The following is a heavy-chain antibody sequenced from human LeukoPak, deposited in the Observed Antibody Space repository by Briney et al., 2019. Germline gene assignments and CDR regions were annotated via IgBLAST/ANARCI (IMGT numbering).Heavy chain of an antibody. J-gene: IGHJ4*02. CDR3: ARGKKGPGGY. Sequence: PSETLSLTCAVYGGSFSGYYWSWLRQPPGKGLERIGEINHSGSTNYNPSLKSRVTISVDTSKNQFSLKLSSVTAADTAVYYRARGKKGPGGYWGQGTLVTVSS. D-gene: IGHD2-15*01. V-gene: IGHV4-34*01. CDR1: GGSFSGYY. CDR2: INHSGST.